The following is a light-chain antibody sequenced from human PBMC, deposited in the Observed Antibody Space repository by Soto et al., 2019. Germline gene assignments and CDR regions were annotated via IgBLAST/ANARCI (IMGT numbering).Light chain of an antibody. CDR3: QQYNPYST. V-gene: IGKV1-17*01. Sequence: IQMTQSLSSLSASVGDGVTITCRASQGIRNDLGWYQQKPGKAPNLLIYAAFSLESGVPARFSGSGSGTEFTLTISSLQHDDFADYYCQQYNPYSTFGQGTRLEIK. J-gene: IGKJ5*01. CDR1: QGIRND. CDR2: AAF.